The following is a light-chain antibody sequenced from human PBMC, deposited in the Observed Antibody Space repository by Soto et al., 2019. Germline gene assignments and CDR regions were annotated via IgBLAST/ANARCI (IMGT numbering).Light chain of an antibody. Sequence: QTPGSFALSPEERDTLSCMASPSVNNNLAWYQQKLGQAPRVLIYGASTRATGIPARFTGSGSGTEFILTITSLQSEDSAVYYCQEYNTWPWTFGQGTKVDIK. CDR1: PSVNNN. V-gene: IGKV3-15*01. CDR3: QEYNTWPWT. J-gene: IGKJ1*01. CDR2: GAS.